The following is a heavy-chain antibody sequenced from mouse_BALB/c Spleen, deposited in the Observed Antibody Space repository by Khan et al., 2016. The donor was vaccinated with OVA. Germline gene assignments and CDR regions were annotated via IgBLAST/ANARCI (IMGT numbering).Heavy chain of an antibody. V-gene: IGHV1-85*01. CDR3: ARRRGSMDH. Sequence: QVQLQQSGAEVVKSGASVKLSCKASGYTFTSYDLNWVRQRPEQGLEWIGWIFPGDGTTKYNEKFKGKATLTTDKSSSTAYIQLSRLTSEDSAVYFWARRRGSMDHWGQGTSVTVSS. J-gene: IGHJ4*01. CDR2: IFPGDGTT. CDR1: GYTFTSYD.